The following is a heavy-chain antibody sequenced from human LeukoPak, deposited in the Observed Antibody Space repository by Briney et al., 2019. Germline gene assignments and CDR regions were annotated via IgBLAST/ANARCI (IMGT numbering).Heavy chain of an antibody. V-gene: IGHV4-39*01. CDR3: ARYYDSSGYSDTYFDY. CDR2: IYYSGST. D-gene: IGHD3-22*01. J-gene: IGHJ4*02. CDR1: GGSISSSSYY. Sequence: SETLSLTCTVSGGSISSSSYYWGWIRQPPGKGLEWIGSIYYSGSTYYNPSLKSRVTISVDTSKNQFSLKLSSVTAADTAVYYCARYYDSSGYSDTYFDYWGQGTLVIVSS.